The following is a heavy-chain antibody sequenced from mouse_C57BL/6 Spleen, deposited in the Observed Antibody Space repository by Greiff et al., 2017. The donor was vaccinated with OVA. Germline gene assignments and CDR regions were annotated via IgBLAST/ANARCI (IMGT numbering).Heavy chain of an antibody. CDR1: GYTFTSYA. J-gene: IGHJ2*01. CDR2: ISHGGSYT. D-gene: IGHD2-3*01. CDR3: ARDEKDCYLYFDY. V-gene: IGHV5-4*01. Sequence: EVQLVEPGGGLVKPGGSLKLSCAASGYTFTSYAMSWVSQTPVKRLEWVATISHGGSYTYYPDNVKGRFTISRDNAKNTLYLQMSHLKSEDTAMYYCARDEKDCYLYFDYWGQGTTRTVSS.